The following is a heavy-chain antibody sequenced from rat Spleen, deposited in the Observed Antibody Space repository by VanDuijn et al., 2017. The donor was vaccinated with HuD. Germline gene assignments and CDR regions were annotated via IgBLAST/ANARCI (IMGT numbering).Heavy chain of an antibody. CDR2: ISSGGLDT. CDR3: ATDTTLYFDY. V-gene: IGHV5S13*01. J-gene: IGHJ2*01. CDR1: EFTFSNYD. Sequence: EVQLVESGGGLVQPGGSLKLSCAASEFTFSNYDMAWVRQAPTKGLEWVASISSGGLDTNYQDSVKGRFTISRENAKNTQYLQMDSLRSEDTATYYCATDTTLYFDYWGQGVMVTVSS. D-gene: IGHD1-5*01.